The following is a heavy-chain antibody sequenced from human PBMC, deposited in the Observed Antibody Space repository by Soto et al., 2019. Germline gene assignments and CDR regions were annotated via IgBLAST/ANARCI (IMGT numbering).Heavy chain of an antibody. CDR3: ARSDCTGAYCYSWPFNYGVDV. Sequence: QVQLVESGGGVVQPGGSLRLSCTTSGFTFNTYGMHWVRQAPGKGLEWVAIIWYDGSNKYYADSVKGRFTISRDNSKKTQYLQMNSLRAEDTALYYCARSDCTGAYCYSWPFNYGVDVWGQGTTVTVSS. CDR2: IWYDGSNK. CDR1: GFTFNTYG. D-gene: IGHD2-15*01. J-gene: IGHJ6*02. V-gene: IGHV3-33*08.